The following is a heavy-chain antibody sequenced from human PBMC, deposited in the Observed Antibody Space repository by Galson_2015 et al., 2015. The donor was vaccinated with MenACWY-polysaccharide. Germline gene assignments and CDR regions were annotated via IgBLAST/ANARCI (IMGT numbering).Heavy chain of an antibody. CDR3: ARVRGGQWPRYSMDV. D-gene: IGHD6-19*01. J-gene: IGHJ6*02. CDR1: GGSLSSYS. Sequence: SLTCAVSGGSLSSYSWAWIRPPAGVGPEWIGRMYTSGGTNANTSLTSRVTMSVETSKHQFSLKLSSVTAADTAVYYCARVRGGQWPRYSMDVWGQWTTVTVSS. CDR2: MYTSGGT. V-gene: IGHV4-4*07.